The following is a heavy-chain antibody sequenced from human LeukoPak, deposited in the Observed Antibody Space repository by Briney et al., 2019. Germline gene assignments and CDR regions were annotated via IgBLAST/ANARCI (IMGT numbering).Heavy chain of an antibody. CDR1: GYTFTSYD. Sequence: ASVKVSCKASGYTFTSYDINWVRQATGQGLEWMGWMNPDSGNTGYAQKFQGRVTITRNTSMSTAYMELSRLRSEDTAVYYCARRGYSGSYLGLYYFDYWGQGTLVTVSS. V-gene: IGHV1-8*03. J-gene: IGHJ4*02. CDR3: ARRGYSGSYLGLYYFDY. CDR2: MNPDSGNT. D-gene: IGHD1-26*01.